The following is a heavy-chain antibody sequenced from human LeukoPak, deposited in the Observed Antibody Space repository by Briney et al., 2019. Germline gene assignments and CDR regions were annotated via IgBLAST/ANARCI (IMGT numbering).Heavy chain of an antibody. CDR1: GFTVSSNY. J-gene: IGHJ4*02. Sequence: GGSLRLSCAASGFTVSSNYMSWVRQAPGKGLEWVSVIYSGGSTYYADSVKGRFTISRDNPKNTLYLQMNSLRAEDTAVYYCATSGYSSSWYYFDYWGQGTLVTVSS. CDR3: ATSGYSSSWYYFDY. D-gene: IGHD6-13*01. CDR2: IYSGGST. V-gene: IGHV3-53*01.